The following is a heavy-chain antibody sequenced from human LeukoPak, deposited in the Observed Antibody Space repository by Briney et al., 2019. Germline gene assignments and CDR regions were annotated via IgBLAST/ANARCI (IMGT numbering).Heavy chain of an antibody. V-gene: IGHV3-23*01. CDR1: GFTFSSYA. CDR2: ISGSGGST. Sequence: GGSLRLSCAASGFTFSSYAMSWVRQAPGKGLKWVSAISGSGGSTYYADSVKGRFTISRDNSKNTLYLQMNSLRAEDTVVYYCANARGYSYGHGYNWFDPWGQGTLVTVSS. J-gene: IGHJ5*02. D-gene: IGHD5-18*01. CDR3: ANARGYSYGHGYNWFDP.